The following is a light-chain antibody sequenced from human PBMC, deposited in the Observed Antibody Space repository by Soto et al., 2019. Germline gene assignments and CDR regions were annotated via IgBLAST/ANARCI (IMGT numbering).Light chain of an antibody. J-gene: IGKJ3*01. CDR1: QSVSSN. CDR2: GAS. CDR3: QQYNNWPPIT. Sequence: EIGMTQSPATLSVSPGERATLSCRASQSVSSNLAWYQQKPGQAPRLLIYGASTRATGIPARFSGSGSWTEFTLTISSLQSEDFAVYDCQQYNNWPPITCGPGTKVDIK. V-gene: IGKV3-15*01.